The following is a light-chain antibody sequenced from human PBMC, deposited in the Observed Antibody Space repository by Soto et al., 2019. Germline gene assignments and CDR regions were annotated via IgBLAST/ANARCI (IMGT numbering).Light chain of an antibody. J-gene: IGLJ2*01. CDR3: SSYGGSNNVV. CDR2: EVT. CDR1: SSDVGDYNF. Sequence: QSALTQPPSASGSPGQPVTLSCTGTSSDVGDYNFVSWYQQHPGKAPKLIIYEVTKRPSGVPDRFSGSKSGNTASLTVSGLQAEDEADYYCSSYGGSNNVVFGGGTKLTVL. V-gene: IGLV2-8*01.